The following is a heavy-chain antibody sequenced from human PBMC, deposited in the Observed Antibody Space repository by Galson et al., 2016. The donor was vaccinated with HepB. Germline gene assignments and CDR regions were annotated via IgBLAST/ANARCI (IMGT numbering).Heavy chain of an antibody. J-gene: IGHJ6*02. V-gene: IGHV4-34*01. CDR1: GGSFSGYY. CDR3: AFKYYDILTGYATDHYYYYGMDV. Sequence: ETLSLTCAAYGGSFSGYYWSRIRQPPGKGLEWIGEINHSGGTYYNPSLKSRVTISVGTSKNQFSLKLSSVTAADTAVYYCAFKYYDILTGYATDHYYYYGMDVWGQGNTVTVSS. CDR2: INHSGGT. D-gene: IGHD3-9*01.